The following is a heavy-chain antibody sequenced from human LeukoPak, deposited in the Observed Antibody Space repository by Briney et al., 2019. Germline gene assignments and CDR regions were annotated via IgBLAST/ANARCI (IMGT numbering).Heavy chain of an antibody. CDR1: GFTFSSYA. Sequence: PGGSLRLSCAASGFTFSSYAMSWVRQAPGKGLEWVSSISASGSSTYYADSVKGRFTISRDNSKNTLYLQMNSLRAEDTAVYYCAKDGMATISYYFDYWGQGTLVTVSS. J-gene: IGHJ4*02. D-gene: IGHD5-24*01. CDR3: AKDGMATISYYFDY. V-gene: IGHV3-23*01. CDR2: ISASGSST.